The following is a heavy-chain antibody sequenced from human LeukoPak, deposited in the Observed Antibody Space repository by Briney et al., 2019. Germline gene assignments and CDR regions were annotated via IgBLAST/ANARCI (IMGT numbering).Heavy chain of an antibody. D-gene: IGHD3-10*01. J-gene: IGHJ3*02. V-gene: IGHV4-4*07. CDR1: GGSISGYY. CDR3: ARPHDYGSGMISINAFDI. Sequence: SETLSLTCDVSGGSISGYYWSWMRQPAGKGLEWIGRMYTSGGAMYTPSLRRRLTMSVDTPKNQISLELRSVTAADTAVYYCARPHDYGSGMISINAFDIWGQGTVVTVSS. CDR2: MYTSGGA.